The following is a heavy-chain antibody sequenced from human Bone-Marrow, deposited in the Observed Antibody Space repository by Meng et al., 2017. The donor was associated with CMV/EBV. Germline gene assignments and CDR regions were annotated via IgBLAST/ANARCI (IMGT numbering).Heavy chain of an antibody. D-gene: IGHD2-2*01. V-gene: IGHV4-39*01. CDR1: GGSISSSSYY. Sequence: SETLSLTCTVSGGSISSSSYYWGWIRQPPGKGLEWIGSIYYSGSTYYNPSLKSRVTISVDTSKNQFSLKLSSVTAADTAVYYCASVPGYCSSTSCLNWVDPWGQGTLVTVSS. CDR3: ASVPGYCSSTSCLNWVDP. J-gene: IGHJ5*02. CDR2: IYYSGST.